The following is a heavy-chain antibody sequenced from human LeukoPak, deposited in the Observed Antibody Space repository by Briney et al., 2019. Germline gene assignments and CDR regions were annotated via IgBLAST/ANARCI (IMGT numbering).Heavy chain of an antibody. Sequence: GRSLRLSCAASGFTFSSYAMHWVRQAPGKGLEWVAVISYDGSNKYYADSVKGRFTISRDNSKNTLYLQMNSLRAEDTAVYYCAKDLYYYDSSGSIRSDYWGQGTLVTVSS. CDR1: GFTFSSYA. V-gene: IGHV3-30*04. CDR2: ISYDGSNK. D-gene: IGHD3-22*01. J-gene: IGHJ4*02. CDR3: AKDLYYYDSSGSIRSDY.